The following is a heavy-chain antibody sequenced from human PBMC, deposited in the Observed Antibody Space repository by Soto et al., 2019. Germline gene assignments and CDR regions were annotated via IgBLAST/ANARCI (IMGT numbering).Heavy chain of an antibody. CDR3: ARGRIVLVPAAQGWFGP. Sequence: SAELTCKASGVAVSSYSSSSVRQAPGQRFEWMGGIIPIFGTANYAQKFQGWVTMTRDTSISTAYMELSRLRSDDTAVYYCARGRIVLVPAAQGWFGPRGEGTLVTVSS. CDR1: GVAVSSYS. CDR2: IIPIFGTA. V-gene: IGHV1-69*05. D-gene: IGHD2-2*01. J-gene: IGHJ5*02.